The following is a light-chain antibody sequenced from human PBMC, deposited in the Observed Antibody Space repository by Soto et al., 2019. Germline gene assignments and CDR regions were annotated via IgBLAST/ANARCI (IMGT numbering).Light chain of an antibody. Sequence: EIVLTQYPATLSLSPGERATLSCRASQSVSTYLAWYQQKPGQAPRLLIYDASNRATGIPARFSGSGSGTDFTLTISSLEPEDFAVYYCQQRSHWPPITFGQGTRLEIK. J-gene: IGKJ5*01. CDR2: DAS. CDR1: QSVSTY. V-gene: IGKV3-11*01. CDR3: QQRSHWPPIT.